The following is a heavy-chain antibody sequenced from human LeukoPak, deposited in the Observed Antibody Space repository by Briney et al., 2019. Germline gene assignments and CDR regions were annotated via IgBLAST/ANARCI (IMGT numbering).Heavy chain of an antibody. CDR1: GFTFSSHW. D-gene: IGHD2-15*01. J-gene: IGHJ3*02. V-gene: IGHV3-23*01. Sequence: QTGGSLRLSCAASGFTFSSHWMHWVRQTPGKGLEWVSGISGSGSRTNYADAVKGRFIISRDNSKNTLYLQMNSLSVEDTAIYYCAKDYQGVVADAFDIWGQGTMVTVAS. CDR3: AKDYQGVVADAFDI. CDR2: ISGSGSRT.